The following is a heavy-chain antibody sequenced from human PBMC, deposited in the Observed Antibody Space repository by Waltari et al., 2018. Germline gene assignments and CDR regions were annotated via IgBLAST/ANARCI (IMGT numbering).Heavy chain of an antibody. CDR2: IYSSGST. J-gene: IGHJ4*02. D-gene: IGHD1-26*01. Sequence: QLQLQGSGPGLVNPSETLSLTCTVSGGSIGSSSYYWGWVRQPPGKGLEWIGTIYSSGSTYYNPSLQSRVTISVYTSKSQFSLKLSSVTAADTAVYYCARHGRKGSIVRGPDSWGQGTLVTVSS. CDR3: ARHGRKGSIVRGPDS. CDR1: GGSIGSSSYY. V-gene: IGHV4-39*01.